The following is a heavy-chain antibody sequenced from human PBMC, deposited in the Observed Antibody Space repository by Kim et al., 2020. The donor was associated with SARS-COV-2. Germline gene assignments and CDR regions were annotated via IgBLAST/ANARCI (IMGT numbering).Heavy chain of an antibody. CDR1: GFTFSSYS. D-gene: IGHD3-10*01. J-gene: IGHJ6*02. Sequence: GGSLRLSCAASGFTFSSYSMNWVRQAPGKGLEWVSYISSSSSTIYYADSVKGRFTISRDNAKNSLYLQMNSLRDEDTAVYYCASLFTMVRGVIITGIYYYYGMDVWGQGTTVTVSS. CDR2: ISSSSSTI. CDR3: ASLFTMVRGVIITGIYYYYGMDV. V-gene: IGHV3-48*02.